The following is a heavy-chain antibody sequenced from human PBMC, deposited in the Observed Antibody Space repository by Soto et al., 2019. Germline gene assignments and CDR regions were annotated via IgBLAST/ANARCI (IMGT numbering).Heavy chain of an antibody. J-gene: IGHJ5*02. CDR3: ARDSAVAATNWFDP. CDR2: IKQDGSEK. D-gene: IGHD2-15*01. Sequence: GGSLRLSCAASGFTFSSYWMSWVRQAPGKGLEWVANIKQDGSEKYYVDSVKGRFTISRDNAKNSLYLQMNSLRAEDTAVYYCARDSAVAATNWFDPWGQGTLVTVSS. CDR1: GFTFSSYW. V-gene: IGHV3-7*01.